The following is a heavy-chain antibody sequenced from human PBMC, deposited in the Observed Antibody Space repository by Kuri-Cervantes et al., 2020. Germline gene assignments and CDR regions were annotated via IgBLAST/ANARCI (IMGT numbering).Heavy chain of an antibody. V-gene: IGHV3-7*01. CDR3: ARGYCSGGTCYGGGFDY. J-gene: IGHJ4*02. Sequence: GESLKISCAASGFTFSSYWMSWVRQAPGKGLEWVANIKQDGSEKYYVDSVKGRFTISRDNAKNSLYLQMNSLRADDTAVYYCARGYCSGGTCYGGGFDYWGQGTLVTVSS. D-gene: IGHD2-15*01. CDR2: IKQDGSEK. CDR1: GFTFSSYW.